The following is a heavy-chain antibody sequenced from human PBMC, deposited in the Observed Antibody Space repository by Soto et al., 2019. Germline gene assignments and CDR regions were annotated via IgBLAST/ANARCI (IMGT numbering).Heavy chain of an antibody. CDR3: AHGDLLDFHY. V-gene: IGHV2-5*01. Sequence: QITLKESGPTLVKPTQTLTLTCTFSGFSLSPSGVAVGWIRQPPGKALEWLALIYWNGIERYSPSLKSRLTTTEDTTKNQVVLTTTNIDPVDTATYFCAHGDLLDFHYWGQGTLVTVSP. CDR1: GFSLSPSGVA. CDR2: IYWNGIE. J-gene: IGHJ4*02. D-gene: IGHD3-10*01.